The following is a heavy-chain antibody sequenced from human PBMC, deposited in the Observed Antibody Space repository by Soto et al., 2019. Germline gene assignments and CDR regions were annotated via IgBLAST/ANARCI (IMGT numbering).Heavy chain of an antibody. J-gene: IGHJ6*03. CDR3: ARSGDYTNYYYCYMDV. D-gene: IGHD4-17*01. CDR2: IYYSGLT. CDR1: GGSISNYY. V-gene: IGHV4-59*08. Sequence: SETLSLTCTVSGGSISNYYWSWVRQSPGMGLEWIGYIYYSGLTKYNPSLKSRVTISIGTSKNQFSLRLSSATAADSAVYYCARSGDYTNYYYCYMDVWGKGTTVTVSS.